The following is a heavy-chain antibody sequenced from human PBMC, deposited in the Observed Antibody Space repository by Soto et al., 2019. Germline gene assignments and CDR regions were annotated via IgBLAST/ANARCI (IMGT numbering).Heavy chain of an antibody. D-gene: IGHD3-10*01. CDR3: AREVLWFGEGSESFKH. V-gene: IGHV1-18*01. CDR2: ISAYNGNT. J-gene: IGHJ1*01. CDR1: GYTFTSYG. Sequence: ASVKVSCKASGYTFTSYGISWVRQAPGQGLEWMGWISAYNGNTNYAQKLQGRVTMTTDTSTSTAYMELRSLRSDDTAVYYCAREVLWFGEGSESFKHWGQGNLVTVYS.